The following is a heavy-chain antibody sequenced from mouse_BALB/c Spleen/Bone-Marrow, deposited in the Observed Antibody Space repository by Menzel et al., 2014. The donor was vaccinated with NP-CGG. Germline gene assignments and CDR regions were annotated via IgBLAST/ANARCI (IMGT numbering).Heavy chain of an antibody. D-gene: IGHD2-4*01. V-gene: IGHV1-14*01. CDR2: INPYNDGT. CDR1: GYTFTSYF. Sequence: VQPQQSGPELVKPGASVKMSCKASGYTFTSYFMHWVKQRPGQGLEWIGYINPYNDGTKYNEKFKGKATLTSDKSSSTAYMELSSLTSEDSAVYYCTRIYYDYDGVWFAYWGQGTLVTVSA. J-gene: IGHJ3*01. CDR3: TRIYYDYDGVWFAY.